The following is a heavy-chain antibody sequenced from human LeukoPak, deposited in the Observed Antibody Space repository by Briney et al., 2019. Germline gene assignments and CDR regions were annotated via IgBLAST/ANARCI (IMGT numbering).Heavy chain of an antibody. V-gene: IGHV4-30-4*01. J-gene: IGHJ6*02. D-gene: IGHD5-18*01. Sequence: SETLSLTCTVSGGSINSGDYYWSWIRQPPGKGLEWIGYIYYSGSTYYNPSLKSRVTISVDTSKSQFSLKLSSVTAADTAVYYCARSPSYGISPTVLTYYYYGMDVWGQGTTVTVSS. CDR2: IYYSGST. CDR3: ARSPSYGISPTVLTYYYYGMDV. CDR1: GGSINSGDYY.